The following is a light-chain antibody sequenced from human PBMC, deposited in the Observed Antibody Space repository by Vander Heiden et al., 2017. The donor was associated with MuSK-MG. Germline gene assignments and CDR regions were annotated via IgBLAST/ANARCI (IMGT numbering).Light chain of an antibody. V-gene: IGLV1-44*01. Sequence: QSVLTQPPSASGTPGQRVTISCSGSRSNIGSNTVNWYQQLPGTASKLLIYSNNQRPSGVPDRFSGSKSGTSASLAISGLQSEDEADYYCAAWDDSLNGRVFGGGTKLTVL. J-gene: IGLJ3*02. CDR1: RSNIGSNT. CDR3: AAWDDSLNGRV. CDR2: SNN.